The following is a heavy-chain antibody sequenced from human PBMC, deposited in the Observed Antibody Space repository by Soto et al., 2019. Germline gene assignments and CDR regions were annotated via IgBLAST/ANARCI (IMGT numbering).Heavy chain of an antibody. CDR3: ARVGLDCSGGSCHYAYYFDY. CDR2: ISTYNGNT. V-gene: IGHV1-18*01. J-gene: IGHJ4*01. D-gene: IGHD2-15*01. CDR1: GYTFTTHG. Sequence: GASVKVSCKASGYTFTTHGIGWVRHAPGQGLEWMGWISTYNGNTNYAQKLQGRITLTADTSTSTAYMELRSLRSDDTAVYYCARVGLDCSGGSCHYAYYFDYWG.